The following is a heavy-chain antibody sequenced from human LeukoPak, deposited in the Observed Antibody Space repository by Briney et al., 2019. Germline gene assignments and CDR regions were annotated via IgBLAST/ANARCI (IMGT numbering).Heavy chain of an antibody. Sequence: PSETLSLTCTVSGGSISSSSYYWGWIRQPPGKGLEWIGSINYSGSTYYNPFLKSRVTISVDTSRNQLSLKLSSVTAADTAVYYCASGYSYDLFDYWGQGTLATVSS. CDR3: ASGYSYDLFDY. J-gene: IGHJ4*02. CDR2: INYSGST. D-gene: IGHD5-18*01. CDR1: GGSISSSSYY. V-gene: IGHV4-39*07.